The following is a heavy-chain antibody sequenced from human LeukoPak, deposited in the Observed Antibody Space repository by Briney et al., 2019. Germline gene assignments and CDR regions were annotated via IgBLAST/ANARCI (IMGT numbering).Heavy chain of an antibody. CDR2: IYYSGGT. CDR3: ARLHYGGNYGYYYYYMDV. Sequence: SETLSLTCTVSGGSISSSSYYWGWIRQPPGKGLEWIGSIYYSGGTYYNPSLKSRVTISVDTSKNQFSLKLSSVTAADTAVYYCARLHYGGNYGYYYYYMDVWGKGTTVTISS. CDR1: GGSISSSSYY. J-gene: IGHJ6*03. D-gene: IGHD4-23*01. V-gene: IGHV4-39*01.